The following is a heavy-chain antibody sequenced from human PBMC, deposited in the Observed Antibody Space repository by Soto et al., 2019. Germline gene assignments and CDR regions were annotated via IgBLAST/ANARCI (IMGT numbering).Heavy chain of an antibody. Sequence: ASVKVSCKTSGYTFTDYYTHWVRQAPGQGLEWMGWTNPKSGGAYFAQKFQGRVTLTRDTSIGTAYIEVNSLTSDDTAVYFCTRENIENSDGFYDDFDIWGQGTTVTGSS. CDR2: TNPKSGGA. V-gene: IGHV1-2*02. J-gene: IGHJ3*02. D-gene: IGHD5-18*01. CDR3: TRENIENSDGFYDDFDI. CDR1: GYTFTDYY.